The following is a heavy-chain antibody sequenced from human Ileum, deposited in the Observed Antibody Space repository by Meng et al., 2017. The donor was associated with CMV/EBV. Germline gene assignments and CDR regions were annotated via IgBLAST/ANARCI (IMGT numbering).Heavy chain of an antibody. J-gene: IGHJ4*02. CDR3: AREGGGWYFDS. CDR1: GDYLSTGDYY. D-gene: IGHD6-19*01. V-gene: IGHV4-30-4*01. CDR2: IYYSGST. Sequence: QVQLQGSGHGLVKPSQTPSLTCTVSGDYLSTGDYYWSWIRQPPGKGPEWIGYIYYSGSTLYNPSLKSPVTISLDKSKNQFSLRLRSVTAADTAVYFCAREGGGWYFDSWGQGTLVTVSS.